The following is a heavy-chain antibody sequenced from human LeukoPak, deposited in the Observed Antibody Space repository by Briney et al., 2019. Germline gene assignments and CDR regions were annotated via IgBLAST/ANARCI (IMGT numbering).Heavy chain of an antibody. D-gene: IGHD3-10*01. V-gene: IGHV3-30*04. CDR2: ISYDGSSK. J-gene: IGHJ6*03. CDR3: VRWYGGSGLENYYYYMDV. Sequence: GGSLRLSCAASGFTFSSYAMHWVRQAPGKGLERVAVISYDGSSKYYADSVKGRFTISRDNSKNTLYLQMNSLRAEDTAVYYCVRWYGGSGLENYYYYMDVWGKGTTVTISS. CDR1: GFTFSSYA.